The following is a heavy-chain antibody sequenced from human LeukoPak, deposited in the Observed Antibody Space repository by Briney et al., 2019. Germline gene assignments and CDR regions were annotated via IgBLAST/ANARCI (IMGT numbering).Heavy chain of an antibody. Sequence: PGGSLRLSCAASGFTFSSYAMSWVRQAPGKGLEWVSAISGSGGSTYYADSVKGRFTISRDNSKNTLYLQMNSLRAEDTAVYYCAKDEGPYYYGSGSYSPFDYWGQGTLVTVSS. CDR2: ISGSGGST. D-gene: IGHD3-10*01. CDR1: GFTFSSYA. J-gene: IGHJ4*02. CDR3: AKDEGPYYYGSGSYSPFDY. V-gene: IGHV3-23*01.